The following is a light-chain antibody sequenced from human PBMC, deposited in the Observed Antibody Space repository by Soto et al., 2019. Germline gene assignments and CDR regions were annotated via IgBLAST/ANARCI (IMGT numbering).Light chain of an antibody. J-gene: IGKJ1*01. CDR3: QQFNSFPRT. Sequence: DIQLTQSPSFLSASVGDRVTVTCRASQGISSYLAWYQQKPGKAPKLLIYAASTLQSGVPSMFSGSGSGTEFTLTISSLQTEDFATYYCQQFNSFPRTFGLGTKVEIK. CDR2: AAS. V-gene: IGKV1-9*01. CDR1: QGISSY.